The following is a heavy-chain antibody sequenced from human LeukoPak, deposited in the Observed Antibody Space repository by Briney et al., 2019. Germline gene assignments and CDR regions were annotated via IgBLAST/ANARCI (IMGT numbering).Heavy chain of an antibody. Sequence: ASVKVSCKASGYTFTSYGISWVRQAPGQGLEWMGWISAYNGNTNYAQKLQGRVTMTTDTSTSTAYMELRSLRSDDTAVYYCARTLRLYSGYDEPFDYWGQGTLVTVSS. J-gene: IGHJ4*02. V-gene: IGHV1-18*01. CDR1: GYTFTSYG. CDR3: ARTLRLYSGYDEPFDY. CDR2: ISAYNGNT. D-gene: IGHD5-12*01.